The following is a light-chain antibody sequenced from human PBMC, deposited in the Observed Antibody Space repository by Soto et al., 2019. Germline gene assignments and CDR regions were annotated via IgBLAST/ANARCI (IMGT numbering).Light chain of an antibody. V-gene: IGLV2-23*01. Sequence: QSVLTQPASVSGSPGQSITISCTGTSSDVGSYNLVSWYQQHPGKAPKLMIYEGSKRPSGVSNRFSGSKSGNTASLTISGLQAEDEADYYCCSYAGSSTEHVVFGGGTKLTVL. J-gene: IGLJ2*01. CDR3: CSYAGSSTEHVV. CDR1: SSDVGSYNL. CDR2: EGS.